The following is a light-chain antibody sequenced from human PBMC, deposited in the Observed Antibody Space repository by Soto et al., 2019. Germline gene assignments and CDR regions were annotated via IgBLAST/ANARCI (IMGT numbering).Light chain of an antibody. CDR1: SSDVGSFNR. Sequence: QSVLTQPPSVSGSPGQSVTISCTGTSSDVGSFNRVSWYQQPPGTAPKLMIYEVSNRPSGVPDRFSGSKSGNTASLTISGLQAEDEADYFCSSYTSSSTYIFATGIKVTVL. CDR2: EVS. CDR3: SSYTSSSTYI. V-gene: IGLV2-18*02. J-gene: IGLJ1*01.